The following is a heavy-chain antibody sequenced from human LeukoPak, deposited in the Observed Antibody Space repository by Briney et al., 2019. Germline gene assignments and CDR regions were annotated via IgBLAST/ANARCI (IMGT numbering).Heavy chain of an antibody. D-gene: IGHD3-22*01. CDR1: GYSISSGYY. J-gene: IGHJ3*02. Sequence: SETLSLTCTVSGYSISSGYYWGWIRRPPGKGLEWIGSIYHSGSTYYNPSLKSRVTISVDTSKNQFSLKLSSVTAADTAVYYCARVRGIVAKGDAFGIWGQGTMVTVSS. V-gene: IGHV4-38-2*02. CDR3: ARVRGIVAKGDAFGI. CDR2: IYHSGST.